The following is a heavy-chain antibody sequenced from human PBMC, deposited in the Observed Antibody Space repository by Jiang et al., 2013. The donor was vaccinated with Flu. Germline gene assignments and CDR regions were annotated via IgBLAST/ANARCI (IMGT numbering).Heavy chain of an antibody. D-gene: IGHD3-10*01. V-gene: IGHV2-5*01. Sequence: PTQTLTLTCTFSGFSLSTSGVGVGWIRQPPGKALEWLALIYWNDDKRYSPSLKSRLTITKDTSKNQVVLTMTNMDPVDTATYYCAHRPSYNYYGSGTFDYWGQGTLVTVSS. J-gene: IGHJ4*02. CDR2: IYWNDDK. CDR1: GFSLSTSGVG. CDR3: AHRPSYNYYGSGTFDY.